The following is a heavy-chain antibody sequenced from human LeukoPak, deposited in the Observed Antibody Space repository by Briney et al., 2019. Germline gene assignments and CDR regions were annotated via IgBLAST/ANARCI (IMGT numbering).Heavy chain of an antibody. V-gene: IGHV3-21*01. J-gene: IGHJ4*02. CDR1: GFTFSSYS. Sequence: GGSLRLSCAASGFTFSSYSMNWVRQAPGKGLEWVSSISSSSSYIYYADSVKGRFTISRDNAKNSLYLQMNSLRAEDTAVYYCARDDGDGYNFAYWGQGTLVTVSS. CDR3: ARDDGDGYNFAY. D-gene: IGHD5-24*01. CDR2: ISSSSSYI.